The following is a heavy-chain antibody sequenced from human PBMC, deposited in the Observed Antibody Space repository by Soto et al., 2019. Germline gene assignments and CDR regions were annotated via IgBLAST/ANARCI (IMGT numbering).Heavy chain of an antibody. CDR2: INHSGST. D-gene: IGHD3-3*01. CDR1: GGSFSGYY. V-gene: IGHV4-34*01. Sequence: TSETLSLTCAVYGGSFSGYYWSWIRQPPGKGLEWIGEINHSGSTNYNPSLKSRVTISVDTSKNQFSLKLSSVTAADTAVYYCARDGPKYYDFWSGYYNWFDPWGQGTLVTVSS. J-gene: IGHJ5*02. CDR3: ARDGPKYYDFWSGYYNWFDP.